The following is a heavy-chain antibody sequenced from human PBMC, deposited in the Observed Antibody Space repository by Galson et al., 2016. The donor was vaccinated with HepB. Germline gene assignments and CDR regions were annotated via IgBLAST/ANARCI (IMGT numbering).Heavy chain of an antibody. CDR1: GFTFSSYW. D-gene: IGHD6-13*01. CDR2: ISWDGGST. V-gene: IGHV3-43D*03. CDR3: AKDIQRDSSSWYGGIYGMDV. Sequence: SLRLSCAASGFTFSSYWMNWVRQAPGKGLEWVSLISWDGGSTYYADSVKGRFTISRDSSKNSLYLQMNSLRAEDTALYYCAKDIQRDSSSWYGGIYGMDVWGQGTTVTVSS. J-gene: IGHJ6*02.